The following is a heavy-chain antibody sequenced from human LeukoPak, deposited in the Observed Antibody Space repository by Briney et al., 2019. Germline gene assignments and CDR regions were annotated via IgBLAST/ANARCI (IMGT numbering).Heavy chain of an antibody. CDR3: ARGGYYFDY. CDR1: GGSFSGYY. CDR2: INHSGST. V-gene: IGHV4-34*01. Sequence: SETLSLTCAVYGGSFSGYYWSWIRQPPGKGLEWIGEINHSGSTNYNPSLKSRVTVSVDTSKNQFSLKLSSVTAADTAVYYCARGGYYFDYWGQGTLVTVSS. D-gene: IGHD3-22*01. J-gene: IGHJ4*02.